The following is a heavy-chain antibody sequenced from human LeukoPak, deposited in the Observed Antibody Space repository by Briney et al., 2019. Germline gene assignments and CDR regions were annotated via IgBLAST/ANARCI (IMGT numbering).Heavy chain of an antibody. J-gene: IGHJ6*03. CDR2: IRSSSSYI. D-gene: IGHD2-15*01. CDR3: AREVSGYCSGGGCYGYYMDV. Sequence: PGGSLRLSCAASGFTFSSYSMNWARQAPGEGREWVSSIRSSSSYIYYADSGKGRFTISRDNAKNSLYLQMNSLRAEDTAVYYCAREVSGYCSGGGCYGYYMDVWGKGTTVTVSS. CDR1: GFTFSSYS. V-gene: IGHV3-21*01.